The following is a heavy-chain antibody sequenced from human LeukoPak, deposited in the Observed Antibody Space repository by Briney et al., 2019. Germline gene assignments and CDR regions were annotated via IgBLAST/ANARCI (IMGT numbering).Heavy chain of an antibody. J-gene: IGHJ5*02. Sequence: PSETLSPTCTVSGGSISSYYWSWIRQPPGKGLEWIGYIYYSGSTNYNPSLKSRVTISVDTSKNQFSLKLSSVTAADTAVYYCARGGIAARPDWFDPWGQGTLVTVSS. D-gene: IGHD6-6*01. V-gene: IGHV4-59*01. CDR3: ARGGIAARPDWFDP. CDR2: IYYSGST. CDR1: GGSISSYY.